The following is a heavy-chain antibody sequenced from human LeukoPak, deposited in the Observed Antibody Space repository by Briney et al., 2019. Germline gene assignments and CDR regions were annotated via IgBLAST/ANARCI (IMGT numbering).Heavy chain of an antibody. CDR3: ARSVPLFAVRGVGWFDP. V-gene: IGHV4-39*07. J-gene: IGHJ5*02. CDR1: GGPISRSNYY. CDR2: IYYSGST. Sequence: SETLCLTCTVSGGPISRSNYYWGWIRQPPGKGLGWIGTIYYSGSTYYNPSLKNRVNFSVDTSNNQFSPRLRSVPAADTAVYYCARSVPLFAVRGVGWFDPWGQGTLVTVSS. D-gene: IGHD3-10*01.